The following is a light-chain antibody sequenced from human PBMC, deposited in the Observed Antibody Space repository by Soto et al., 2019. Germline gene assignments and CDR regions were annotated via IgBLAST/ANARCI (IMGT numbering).Light chain of an antibody. Sequence: EIVMTQSPDTLSVSPGERATLSCRASQSVRSNLAWYQRKPGQPPRLLIDGASIRATGIPPRFSGSGAGTYFNITISGLQSEDSAGYFCQQFKNWPPTFTVDPATKVDIK. CDR1: QSVRSN. J-gene: IGKJ3*01. V-gene: IGKV3D-15*01. CDR2: GAS. CDR3: QQFKNWPPTFT.